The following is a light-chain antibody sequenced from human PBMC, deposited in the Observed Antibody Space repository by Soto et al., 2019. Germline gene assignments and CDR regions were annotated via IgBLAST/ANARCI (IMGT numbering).Light chain of an antibody. V-gene: IGKV3-20*01. Sequence: EIVLTQSPGTLSLSPGERATLSCRASQSVSGNNLVWFQQKPGQAPRLLIYGASSRATGIPDRFSGSGSGTDFTLTISRVEPEAFAMYYCQQYGRSLWTFGQGTKVEI. CDR3: QQYGRSLWT. CDR1: QSVSGNN. CDR2: GAS. J-gene: IGKJ1*01.